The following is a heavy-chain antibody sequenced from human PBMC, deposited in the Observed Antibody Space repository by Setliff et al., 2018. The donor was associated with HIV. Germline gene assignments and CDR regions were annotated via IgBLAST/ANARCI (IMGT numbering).Heavy chain of an antibody. V-gene: IGHV4-30-2*01. Sequence: SETLSLTCAVSGGSSSSGGYSWSRIRQPPGKGLEWIGYIYHSGSTYYNPSLKSRVTILVDRSKNQFSLKLSSVTAADTAVYYCARGPYYYDSSGSVDAFDIWGQGTMVTVSS. CDR2: IYHSGST. D-gene: IGHD3-22*01. CDR3: ARGPYYYDSSGSVDAFDI. CDR1: GGSSSSGGYS. J-gene: IGHJ3*02.